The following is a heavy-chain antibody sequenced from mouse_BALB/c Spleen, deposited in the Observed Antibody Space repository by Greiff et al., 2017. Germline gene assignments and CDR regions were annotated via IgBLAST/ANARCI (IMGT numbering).Heavy chain of an antibody. CDR1: GFNIKDTY. Sequence: VQLKESGAELVKPGASVKLSCTASGFNIKDTYMHWVKQRPEQGLEWIGRIDPANGNTKYDPKFQGKATITADTSSNTAYLQLSSLTSEDTAVYYCARRYYGSSCVDWYFDVWGAGTTVTVSS. J-gene: IGHJ1*01. CDR3: ARRYYGSSCVDWYFDV. CDR2: IDPANGNT. V-gene: IGHV14-3*02. D-gene: IGHD1-1*01.